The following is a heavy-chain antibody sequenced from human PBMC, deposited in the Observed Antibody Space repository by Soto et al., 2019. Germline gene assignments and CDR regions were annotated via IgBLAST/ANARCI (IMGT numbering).Heavy chain of an antibody. D-gene: IGHD3-3*01. J-gene: IGHJ6*04. CDR1: GFTFSNAW. V-gene: IGHV3-15*01. CDR2: IKSETDGGTT. CDR3: KPDPYYDFWRGYPRRGNYYYGMDV. Sequence: VVSLRLSCAASGFTFSNAWMSWVRQAPGKGLEWVGRIKSETDGGTTDYAAPVKGRFTISRDDSKNTLYLQMNSLKTEDTAVYYCKPDPYYDFWRGYPRRGNYYYGMDVWARGTTVTVSS.